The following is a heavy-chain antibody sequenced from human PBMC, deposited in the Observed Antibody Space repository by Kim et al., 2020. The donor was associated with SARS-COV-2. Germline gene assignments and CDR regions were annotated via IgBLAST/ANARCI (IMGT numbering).Heavy chain of an antibody. J-gene: IGHJ4*02. V-gene: IGHV1-46*01. Sequence: ASVKVSCKASGYTFTNYYIQWVRQAPGQGLEWMGTINPSLGTTNYARRFQGRFTMTRDTSTSTVYLDLSSLRSDDTAIYYCAREKHATWYFDYWGQGTLVTVSS. CDR3: AREKHATWYFDY. CDR1: GYTFTNYY. CDR2: INPSLGTT.